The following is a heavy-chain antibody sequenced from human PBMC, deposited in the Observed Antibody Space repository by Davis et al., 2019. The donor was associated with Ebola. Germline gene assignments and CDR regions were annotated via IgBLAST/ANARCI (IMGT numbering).Heavy chain of an antibody. D-gene: IGHD3-10*01. Sequence: SGPTLVKPTQTLTLTCTFSGFSLSTSGVGVGWIRQPPGTALEWLALIYWDDDKRYSPSLKSRLTITKDISKNQVVLTMTNMDPVDTATYYCAHRRSSGSYYNWVFDYWGQGTLVTVSS. CDR3: AHRRSSGSYYNWVFDY. CDR2: IYWDDDK. V-gene: IGHV2-5*02. J-gene: IGHJ4*02. CDR1: GFSLSTSGVG.